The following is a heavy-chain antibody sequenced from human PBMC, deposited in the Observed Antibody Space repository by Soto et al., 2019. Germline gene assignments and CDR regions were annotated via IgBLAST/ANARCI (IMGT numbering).Heavy chain of an antibody. CDR1: GYSFTSNW. D-gene: IGHD1-20*01. Sequence: GESLKISCKESGYSFTSNWIGWARQMPGKGLEWMGIIYPGDSDTRYSPSFQGQVTISADKSITTAYLQWSSLKASDTAMYFCAGSFLTGDNAFDIWGQGTMVTVSS. V-gene: IGHV5-51*01. CDR3: AGSFLTGDNAFDI. J-gene: IGHJ3*02. CDR2: IYPGDSDT.